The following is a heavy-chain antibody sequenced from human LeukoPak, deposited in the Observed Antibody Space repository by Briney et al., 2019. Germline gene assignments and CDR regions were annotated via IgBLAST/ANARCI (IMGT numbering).Heavy chain of an antibody. CDR3: AGASGLDY. V-gene: IGHV4-61*01. CDR1: GGSVSSGSYY. CDR2: IYYSGST. J-gene: IGHJ4*02. D-gene: IGHD3-10*01. Sequence: PSETLSLTCTVSGGSVSSGSYYWSWIRQPPGKGLEWIGYIYYSGSTNYNPSPKSRVTISVDTSKNQFSLKLSSVTAADTAVYYCAGASGLDYWGQGTLVTVSS.